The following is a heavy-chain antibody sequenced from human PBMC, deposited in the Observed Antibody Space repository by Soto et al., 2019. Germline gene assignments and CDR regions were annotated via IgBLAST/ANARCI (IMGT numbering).Heavy chain of an antibody. CDR1: GFTVSPYY. V-gene: IGHV3-66*01. CDR2: VYSGGTT. J-gene: IGHJ4*02. Sequence: EVQLVESGGGLVQPGGSLSLSCAASGFTVSPYYMNWVRQAPGEGLEWVSVVYSGGTTYYADSVRGRFTISRDNSKSTLFLQMNSLRAEDTAVYYCARGRSASSDFDSWGQGTLVTVSS. CDR3: ARGRSASSDFDS. D-gene: IGHD3-10*01.